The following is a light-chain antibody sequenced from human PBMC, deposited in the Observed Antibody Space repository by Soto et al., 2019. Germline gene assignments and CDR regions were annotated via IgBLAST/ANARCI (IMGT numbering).Light chain of an antibody. J-gene: IGKJ1*01. CDR3: QQANSFPWT. V-gene: IGKV1-5*01. CDR1: QTISSW. CDR2: DAS. Sequence: DIQMTQSPSTLSVSVGDRFTITCRASQTISSWLAWYQQKPGKAPKLLIYDASSLESGVPSRFSGSGSGTDFTLTISSLQPEDFATYYCQQANSFPWTFGQGTKVDIK.